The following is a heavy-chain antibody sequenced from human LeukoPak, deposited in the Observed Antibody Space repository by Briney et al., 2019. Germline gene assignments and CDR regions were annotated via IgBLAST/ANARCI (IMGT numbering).Heavy chain of an antibody. D-gene: IGHD6-19*01. CDR3: ARENEGSGLW. J-gene: IGHJ4*02. V-gene: IGHV4-30-2*01. CDR2: IYHSGST. Sequence: SETLSLTCTVSGGSISSGGYYWSWIRQPPGKGLEWIGYIYHSGSTYYNPSLKSRVTISVDRSKNQFSLKLSSVTAADTAVYYCARENEGSGLWWGQGTLVTVSS. CDR1: GGSISSGGYY.